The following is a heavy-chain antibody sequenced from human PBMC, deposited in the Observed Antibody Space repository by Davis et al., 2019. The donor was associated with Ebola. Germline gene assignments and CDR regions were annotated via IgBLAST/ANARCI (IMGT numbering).Heavy chain of an antibody. CDR3: ARDSSGRGFDI. J-gene: IGHJ3*02. V-gene: IGHV3-7*01. Sequence: GESLKISCAASGFTFSNYWMSWVRQAPGKGLEWVANIEQDGSEKYYVDSLKGRFTISRDNAKNSVSLQMNSLRAEDTAVYYCARDSSGRGFDIWGQGTLVTVSS. CDR2: IEQDGSEK. D-gene: IGHD3-3*01. CDR1: GFTFSNYW.